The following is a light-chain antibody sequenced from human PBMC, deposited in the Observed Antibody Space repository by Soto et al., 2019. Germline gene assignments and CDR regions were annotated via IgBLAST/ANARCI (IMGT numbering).Light chain of an antibody. CDR1: QSVSSN. CDR3: QQYNNWPPAT. Sequence: EVVMTQSPATLSVSLGDRSTLSCSSSQSVSSNLAWYQQKPGQAPRLLIYGASTRATGIPARFSGSGSGTEFTLTISSLQSEDFAVYYCQQYNNWPPATFGQGTRLEIK. CDR2: GAS. V-gene: IGKV3D-15*01. J-gene: IGKJ5*01.